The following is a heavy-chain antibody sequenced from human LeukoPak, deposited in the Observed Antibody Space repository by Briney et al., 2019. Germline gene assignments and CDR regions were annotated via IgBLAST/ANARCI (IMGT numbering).Heavy chain of an antibody. CDR2: FDPEDGET. V-gene: IGHV1-24*01. D-gene: IGHD2-8*01. J-gene: IGHJ5*02. CDR1: GYTLTELS. Sequence: GSVKVSCKVSGYTLTELSMHWVRQAPGKGLEWMGGFDPEDGETIYAQKFQGRVTMTEDTSTDTAYMELSSLRSEDTAVYYCATSRPYCTNGVCYYNWFDPWGQGTLVTVSS. CDR3: ATSRPYCTNGVCYYNWFDP.